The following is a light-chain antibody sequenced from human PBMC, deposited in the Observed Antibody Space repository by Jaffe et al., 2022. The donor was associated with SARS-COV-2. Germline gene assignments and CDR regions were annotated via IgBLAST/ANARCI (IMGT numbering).Light chain of an antibody. CDR2: DND. J-gene: IGLJ1*01. CDR1: SSNIGNNY. Sequence: QSVLTQPPSVSAAPGQKVTISCSGSSSNIGNNYVSWFQQFPGTAPKLLISDNDRRPSGIPDRFSGSKSGTSGTLAITGLQTGDEADYYCGAWDTDLDFYVFGTGTKVTVL. CDR3: GAWDTDLDFYV. V-gene: IGLV1-51*01.